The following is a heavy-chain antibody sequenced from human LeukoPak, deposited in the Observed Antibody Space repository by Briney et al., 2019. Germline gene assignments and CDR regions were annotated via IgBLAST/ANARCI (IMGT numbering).Heavy chain of an antibody. Sequence: GGSLRLSCAASGFTFNNYGLIWVRQAPGKGLEWVAAISNDGGGTMYAGFVEGRFTISRDNSKNTLFLQMNSLGAEDTALYYCAKGSSGYFADLWGQGTLVAVSS. D-gene: IGHD3-22*01. J-gene: IGHJ5*02. V-gene: IGHV3-23*01. CDR1: GFTFNNYG. CDR3: AKGSSGYFADL. CDR2: ISNDGGGT.